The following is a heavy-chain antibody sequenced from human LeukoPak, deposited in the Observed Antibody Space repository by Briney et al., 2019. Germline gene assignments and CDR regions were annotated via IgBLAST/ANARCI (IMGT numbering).Heavy chain of an antibody. CDR2: INSDGSST. D-gene: IGHD3-10*01. Sequence: PGGSLRLSCAASGFTFSSYWMHWVRQAPGKGLVWVSRINSDGSSTSYADSVKGRFTISRDNSKNTLYLQMNSLRAEDTAVYYCARDQMVRGVVIGDYFDYWGQGTLVTVSS. V-gene: IGHV3-74*01. J-gene: IGHJ4*02. CDR1: GFTFSSYW. CDR3: ARDQMVRGVVIGDYFDY.